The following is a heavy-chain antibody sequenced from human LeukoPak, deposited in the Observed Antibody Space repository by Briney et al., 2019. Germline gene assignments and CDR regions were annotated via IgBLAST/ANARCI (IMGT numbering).Heavy chain of an antibody. Sequence: SETLSLTCAVYGESFSAYYWSWIRQPPGKGLEWIGEISHSGSTNYNPSLKSRVTISVDTSKNQFSLNLTSVTAADTAVYYCARAEATYAFFDYWGPGTLVTVSS. V-gene: IGHV4-34*01. CDR2: ISHSGST. J-gene: IGHJ4*02. CDR1: GESFSAYY. D-gene: IGHD2-2*01. CDR3: ARAEATYAFFDY.